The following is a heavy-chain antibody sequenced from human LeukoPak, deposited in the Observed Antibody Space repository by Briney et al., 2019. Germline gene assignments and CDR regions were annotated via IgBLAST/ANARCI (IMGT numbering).Heavy chain of an antibody. J-gene: IGHJ6*02. Sequence: ASVKVSCKASGGTFSSYAISWVRQAPGQGLEWMGWISAYNDNTNYAQKLQGRVTMTTDTSTSTAYMELRSLRSDDTAVYYCARVTSSPTTVNYYYGMDVWGQGTTVTVSS. D-gene: IGHD4-17*01. CDR1: GGTFSSYA. CDR3: ARVTSSPTTVNYYYGMDV. V-gene: IGHV1-18*01. CDR2: ISAYNDNT.